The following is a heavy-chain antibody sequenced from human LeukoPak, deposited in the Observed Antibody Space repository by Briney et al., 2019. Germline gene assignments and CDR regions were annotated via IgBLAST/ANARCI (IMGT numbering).Heavy chain of an antibody. CDR2: INHSGST. V-gene: IGHV4-34*01. D-gene: IGHD2-2*01. Sequence: SETLSLTCAVYGGSFSGYYWSWIRQPPGKGLEWIGEINHSGSTNYNPSLKSRVTISVDTSKNQFSLKLSSVTAADTAVYYCARDCSSTSCSYGGFDPWGQGTLVTVSS. CDR1: GGSFSGYY. J-gene: IGHJ5*02. CDR3: ARDCSSTSCSYGGFDP.